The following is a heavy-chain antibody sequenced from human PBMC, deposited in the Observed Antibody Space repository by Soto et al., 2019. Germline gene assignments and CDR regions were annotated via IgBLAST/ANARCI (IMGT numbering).Heavy chain of an antibody. CDR2: IIPIFGTA. V-gene: IGHV1-69*13. J-gene: IGHJ6*02. CDR3: ARGLRITIFERKFGYYYGMDV. CDR1: GGTFSSYA. Sequence: ASVKVSCKASGGTFSSYAISWVRQAPGQGLKWMGGIIPIFGTANYAQKFQGRVTITADESTSTAYMELSSLRSEDTAVYYCARGLRITIFERKFGYYYGMDVWGQGTTVTVSS. D-gene: IGHD3-3*01.